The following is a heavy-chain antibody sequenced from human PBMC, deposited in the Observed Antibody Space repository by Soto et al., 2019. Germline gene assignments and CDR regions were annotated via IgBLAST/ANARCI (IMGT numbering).Heavy chain of an antibody. CDR3: ARLYSSSSRSWCDP. CDR1: GGSISSYY. V-gene: IGHV4-59*01. J-gene: IGHJ5*02. Sequence: PSETLSLTCTVSGGSISSYYWSWIRQPPGKGLEWIGYIYYSGSTNYNPSLKSRVTISVDTSKNQFSLKLSSVTAADTAVYYCARLYSSSSRSWCDPWGQGTLVTVSS. D-gene: IGHD6-6*01. CDR2: IYYSGST.